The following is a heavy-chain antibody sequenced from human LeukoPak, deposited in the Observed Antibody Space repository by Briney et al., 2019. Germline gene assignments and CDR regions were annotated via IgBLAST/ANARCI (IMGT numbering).Heavy chain of an antibody. V-gene: IGHV5-51*01. Sequence: GESLKISCKDSGYSFTSYWIGWVRQMPGKGLEWMGIIYPGDSDTRYSPSFQGQVTISADKSISTAYLQWSSLKASDTAMYYCARSPPALQLWSSNPSGFDYWGQGTLVTVSS. CDR2: IYPGDSDT. D-gene: IGHD5-18*01. CDR1: GYSFTSYW. CDR3: ARSPPALQLWSSNPSGFDY. J-gene: IGHJ4*02.